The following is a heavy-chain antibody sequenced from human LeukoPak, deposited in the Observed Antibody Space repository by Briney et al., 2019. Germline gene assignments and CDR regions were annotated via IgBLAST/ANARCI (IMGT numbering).Heavy chain of an antibody. CDR1: GYTFTSYY. D-gene: IGHD2-15*01. Sequence: ASVKVSCKASGYTFTSYYMHWVRQAPEQGLEWMGIINPSGGSTSYAQKFQGRVTMTRDTSTSTVYMELSSLRSEDTAVYYCARVFQPAGYCSGGSCYVFDYWGQGTLVTVSS. CDR3: ARVFQPAGYCSGGSCYVFDY. V-gene: IGHV1-46*03. CDR2: INPSGGST. J-gene: IGHJ4*02.